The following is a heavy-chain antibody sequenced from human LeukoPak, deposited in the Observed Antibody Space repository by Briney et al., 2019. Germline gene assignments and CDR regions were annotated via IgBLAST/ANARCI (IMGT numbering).Heavy chain of an antibody. J-gene: IGHJ3*02. CDR1: GGSISSSSYY. CDR2: IYYSGST. V-gene: IGHV4-39*01. CDR3: ASPNIVRARGAIDAFDI. D-gene: IGHD2-2*01. Sequence: SETLSLTCTVSGGSISSSSYYWGWIRQPPGKGLEWIGSIYYSGSTYYNPSLKSRVTISVDTSKNQFSLKLSSVTAADTAVYYCASPNIVRARGAIDAFDIWGQGTMVTVSS.